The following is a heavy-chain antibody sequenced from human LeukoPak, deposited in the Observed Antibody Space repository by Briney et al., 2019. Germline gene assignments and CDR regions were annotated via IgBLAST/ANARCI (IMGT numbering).Heavy chain of an antibody. D-gene: IGHD5-12*01. CDR1: GFTFSSYA. J-gene: IGHJ4*02. V-gene: IGHV3-23*01. CDR3: AKTHHSGYDEGGFDY. Sequence: GGSLRLSCAASGFTFSSYAMSWVRQAPGKGLEWVSAISGSGGSTYYADSVKGRFTISRDNSKNTLYLQMNSLRAEDTAVYYYAKTHHSGYDEGGFDYWGQGTLVTVSS. CDR2: ISGSGGST.